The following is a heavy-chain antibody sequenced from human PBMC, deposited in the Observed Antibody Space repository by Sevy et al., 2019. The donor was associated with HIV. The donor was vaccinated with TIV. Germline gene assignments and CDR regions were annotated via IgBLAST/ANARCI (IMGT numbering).Heavy chain of an antibody. Sequence: ASVKVSCKASGYTFTNYDINWVRQATGQGLEWMGWMNPNSGNTGYAQKFQGRVTMIRNTSMSTANMELSSLTSDDTAVYYCARDLAGSKQGGWFDPWGQGTLVTVSS. CDR2: MNPNSGNT. D-gene: IGHD3-16*01. J-gene: IGHJ5*02. CDR1: GYTFTNYD. V-gene: IGHV1-8*01. CDR3: ARDLAGSKQGGWFDP.